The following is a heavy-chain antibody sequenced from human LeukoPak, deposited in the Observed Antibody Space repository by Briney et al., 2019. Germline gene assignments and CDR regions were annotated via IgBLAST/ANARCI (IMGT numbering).Heavy chain of an antibody. V-gene: IGHV3-23*01. Sequence: GGSLRLSCAASGFTFSSYAMSWVRQAPGKGLEWVSAISGSGGSTYYADSVKGRFTISRDNPKNTLYLQMNSLRAEDTAVYYCAKGGEYCGGDCYLAEYFQHWGQGTLVTVSS. J-gene: IGHJ1*01. CDR1: GFTFSSYA. CDR3: AKGGEYCGGDCYLAEYFQH. D-gene: IGHD2-21*02. CDR2: ISGSGGST.